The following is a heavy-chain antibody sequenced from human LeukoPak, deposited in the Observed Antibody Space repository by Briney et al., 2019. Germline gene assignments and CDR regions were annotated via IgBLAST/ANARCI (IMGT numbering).Heavy chain of an antibody. V-gene: IGHV3-53*01. Sequence: GGSLRLSCAASGFTVSSNYMSWVRQAPRKGLEWVSVIYTGGSTSYADSVKGRFTISRDNPKNTLYLQMNSLRADDTAVYYCARALRGAVGLDYWGQGTLVTVSS. D-gene: IGHD1-26*01. J-gene: IGHJ4*02. CDR1: GFTVSSNY. CDR2: IYTGGST. CDR3: ARALRGAVGLDY.